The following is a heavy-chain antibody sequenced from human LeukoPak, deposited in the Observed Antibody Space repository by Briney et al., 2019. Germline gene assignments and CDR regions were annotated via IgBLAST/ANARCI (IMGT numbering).Heavy chain of an antibody. CDR1: GFTFSSYA. V-gene: IGHV3-23*01. Sequence: SGGSLRLSCAASGFTFSSYAMSWVRQAPGKGLEWVSAISGSGGSTYYADSVKGRFTISRDNAKNSLYLQMNSLRAEDTAVYYCASRVEVRGTRGREYWGQGTLVTVSS. J-gene: IGHJ4*02. CDR2: ISGSGGST. D-gene: IGHD3-10*01. CDR3: ASRVEVRGTRGREY.